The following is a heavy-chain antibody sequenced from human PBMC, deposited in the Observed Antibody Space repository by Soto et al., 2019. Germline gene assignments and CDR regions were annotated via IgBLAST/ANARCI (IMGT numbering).Heavy chain of an antibody. D-gene: IGHD3-9*01. J-gene: IGHJ6*03. Sequence: GGSLRLSCAASGFTFSSYSMNWVRQAPGKGLEWVSSISSSSSYIYYADSVKGRFTISRDNAKNSLYLQMNSLRAEDTAVYYCARDTIPDYDILTGYPYYMDVWGKGTTVTVSS. V-gene: IGHV3-21*01. CDR1: GFTFSSYS. CDR2: ISSSSSYI. CDR3: ARDTIPDYDILTGYPYYMDV.